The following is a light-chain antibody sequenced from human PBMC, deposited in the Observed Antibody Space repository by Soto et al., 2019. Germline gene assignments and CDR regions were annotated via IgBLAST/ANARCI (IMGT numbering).Light chain of an antibody. CDR1: SSDVGNYIF. CDR2: DIN. CDR3: VSYTTIASYV. J-gene: IGLJ1*01. V-gene: IGLV2-14*01. Sequence: QSVLTQPASVSGSPGQSITISCTGTSSDVGNYIFVSWYRQHPGKAPKLMIYDINNRPSGVSNRFSGSKSGNTASLTISGLQAEDEADYYCVSYTTIASYVFGTGTKVTVL.